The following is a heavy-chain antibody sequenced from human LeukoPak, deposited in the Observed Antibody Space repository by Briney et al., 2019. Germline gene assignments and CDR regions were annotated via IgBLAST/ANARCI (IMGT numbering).Heavy chain of an antibody. CDR2: IYTSGST. V-gene: IGHV4-4*09. Sequence: SDTLSLTCTVSGGSISSYYWSWIRQPPGKGLEWIGYIYTSGSTNYNPSLKSRFTISVDTSKNQFSLKLSSVTAADTAVYYCARDWEPRSQTDCFDPWGQGTLVTVSS. J-gene: IGHJ5*02. D-gene: IGHD1-26*01. CDR1: GGSISSYY. CDR3: ARDWEPRSQTDCFDP.